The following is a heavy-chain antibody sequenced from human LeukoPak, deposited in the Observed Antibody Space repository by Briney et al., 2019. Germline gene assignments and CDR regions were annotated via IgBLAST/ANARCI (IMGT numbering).Heavy chain of an antibody. CDR2: ISGGGETT. Sequence: GGSLRLSCAASGFTFNNYAMNWVRQAPGKGLEWVSSISGGGETTYYADSVKGRFTISRDNAKNSYLQMNSLRAEDTAVYYCARDGHAYGRGSPHYWGQGTLVTVSS. V-gene: IGHV3-23*01. J-gene: IGHJ4*02. CDR1: GFTFNNYA. CDR3: ARDGHAYGRGSPHY. D-gene: IGHD3-10*01.